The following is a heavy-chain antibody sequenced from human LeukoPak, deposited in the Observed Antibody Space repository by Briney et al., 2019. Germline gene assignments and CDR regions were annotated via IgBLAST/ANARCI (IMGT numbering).Heavy chain of an antibody. CDR1: GYTFTGYY. D-gene: IGHD2-2*02. Sequence: ASVKVSCKASGYTFTGYYMHWVRQAPGQGLEWMGWINPNSGGTNYAQKFQGRVTMTRDTSISTAYMELSRLRSDDTAVYYCARAALYQPLLYPDFDYWGQGTLVTVSS. V-gene: IGHV1-2*02. J-gene: IGHJ4*02. CDR3: ARAALYQPLLYPDFDY. CDR2: INPNSGGT.